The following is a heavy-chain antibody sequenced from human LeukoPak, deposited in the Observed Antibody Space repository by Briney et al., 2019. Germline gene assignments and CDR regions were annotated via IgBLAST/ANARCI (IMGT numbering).Heavy chain of an antibody. CDR2: INGDGSRT. D-gene: IGHD3-3*01. CDR1: GFSFRKYW. Sequence: GGSLRLSCAASGFSFRKYWMHWVRQVPGKGLVWISRINGDGSRTDFADSVKGRFTISRDNSKNTLYLQMNSLRAEDTAVYYCAKQLGDDFWSGYYPTYGMDVWGQGTTVTVSS. CDR3: AKQLGDDFWSGYYPTYGMDV. J-gene: IGHJ6*02. V-gene: IGHV3-74*01.